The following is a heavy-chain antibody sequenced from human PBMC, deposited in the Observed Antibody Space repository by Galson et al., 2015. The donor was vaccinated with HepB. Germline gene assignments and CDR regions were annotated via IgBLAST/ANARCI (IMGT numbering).Heavy chain of an antibody. CDR2: ISGHAEKI. CDR3: VKDSHYDFWQGSLFEL. Sequence: SLRLSCAASGFAFGSHTMIWVRQAPGRGLECVSAISGHAEKIYYAESLKGRFTISRDNSKSTVYLQISGLRVDDTAVYYCVKDSHYDFWQGSLFELWGQGTPVPVAS. CDR1: GFAFGSHT. J-gene: IGHJ4*02. V-gene: IGHV3-23*01. D-gene: IGHD3-3*01.